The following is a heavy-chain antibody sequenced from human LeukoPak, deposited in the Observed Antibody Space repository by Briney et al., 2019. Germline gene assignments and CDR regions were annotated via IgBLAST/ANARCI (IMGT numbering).Heavy chain of an antibody. J-gene: IGHJ5*02. CDR1: GGSLSSGDYY. CDR3: ARPYYYDSRIDP. Sequence: SQTLSLTCTVSGGSLSSGDYYWSWIHQPPGKGLEWIGYMYYSGSTYYNPSLKSRVTISVDTSKNQFSLKLSSVTAADTAVYYCARPYYYDSRIDPWGQGTLVTVSS. CDR2: MYYSGST. D-gene: IGHD3-22*01. V-gene: IGHV4-30-4*01.